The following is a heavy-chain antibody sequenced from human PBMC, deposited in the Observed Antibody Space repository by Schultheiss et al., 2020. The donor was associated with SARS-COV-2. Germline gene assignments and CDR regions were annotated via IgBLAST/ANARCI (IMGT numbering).Heavy chain of an antibody. Sequence: GESLKISCAASGFTFSSYAMHWVRQAPGKGLEWVAVISYDGSNKYYADSVKGRFTISRDNSKNTLYLQMNSLRAEDTAVYYCARDSYDFWSGYEGGMDVWGQGTTVTVSS. J-gene: IGHJ6*02. CDR1: GFTFSSYA. CDR2: ISYDGSNK. CDR3: ARDSYDFWSGYEGGMDV. D-gene: IGHD3-3*01. V-gene: IGHV3-30-3*01.